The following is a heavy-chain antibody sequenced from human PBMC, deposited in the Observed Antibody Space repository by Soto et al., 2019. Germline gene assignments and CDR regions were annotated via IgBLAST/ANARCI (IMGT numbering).Heavy chain of an antibody. CDR2: IYHSGST. J-gene: IGHJ5*02. CDR3: ARERPDGARLDP. V-gene: IGHV4-30-4*01. Sequence: QVQLQESGPGLVKPSQTLSLPCIVSGGSMSSGDYYWGWIRLPPGKGLEWIGYIYHSGSTYYKPSPKSRVTISVDTSKNQFSLKLSSVTAADTAVYYCARERPDGARLDPWGQGTLVTVSS. CDR1: GGSMSSGDYY. D-gene: IGHD6-6*01.